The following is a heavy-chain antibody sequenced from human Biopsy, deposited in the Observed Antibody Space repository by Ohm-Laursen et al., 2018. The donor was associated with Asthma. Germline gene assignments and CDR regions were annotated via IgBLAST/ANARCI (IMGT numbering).Heavy chain of an antibody. CDR3: ARCQVGYSSGWSLLLKKIYYSGMDV. V-gene: IGHV1-69*13. D-gene: IGHD6-19*01. Sequence: SVKVSCKAPGGTFSNFAISWVRQAPGQGLEWLGGIMTFFGTTNYAQKFQGRVTITADEFTSTAYMEVTSLRSEDTAIYYCARCQVGYSSGWSLLLKKIYYSGMDVWGQGTAVTVSS. CDR1: GGTFSNFA. CDR2: IMTFFGTT. J-gene: IGHJ6*02.